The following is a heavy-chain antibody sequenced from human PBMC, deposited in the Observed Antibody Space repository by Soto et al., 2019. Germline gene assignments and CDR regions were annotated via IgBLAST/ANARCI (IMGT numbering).Heavy chain of an antibody. J-gene: IGHJ4*02. Sequence: SETLSLTCAVYGGCFSGYYGSWIRQPPGKGLEWIGEINHSGSTKCNPSLKSRVTISVDRSKNQFSLKLSSVTAADTAVYYCARDPSRDGYNPLDYWGQGTLVTVSS. CDR1: GGCFSGYY. V-gene: IGHV4-34*01. CDR2: INHSGST. CDR3: ARDPSRDGYNPLDY. D-gene: IGHD5-12*01.